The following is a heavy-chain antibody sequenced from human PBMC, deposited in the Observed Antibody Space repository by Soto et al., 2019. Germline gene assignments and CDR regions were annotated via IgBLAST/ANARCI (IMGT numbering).Heavy chain of an antibody. D-gene: IGHD3-9*01. V-gene: IGHV3-30*18. CDR1: GFTFSSYG. Sequence: GGSLRLSCAASGFTFSSYGMHWVRQAPGKGLEWVAVISYDRSNKYYADSVKGRFTISRDNSKNTLYLQMNSLRAEDTAVYYCAKDRYDILTGYCDYWGQGTLVTVSS. J-gene: IGHJ4*02. CDR3: AKDRYDILTGYCDY. CDR2: ISYDRSNK.